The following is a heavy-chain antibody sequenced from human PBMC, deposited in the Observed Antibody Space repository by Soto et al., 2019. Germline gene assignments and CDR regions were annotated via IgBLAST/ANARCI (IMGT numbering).Heavy chain of an antibody. J-gene: IGHJ6*02. Sequence: GGSLRLSCAASGFTFSSYEMNWVRQAPGKGLEWVSYISSSGRTYYADSVTGRFTIARDNSKNTLYLQMSSLRAEDTAVYYCASRGRYYGLDVWGQGTTVTVSS. CDR3: ASRGRYYGLDV. D-gene: IGHD3-10*01. CDR1: GFTFSSYE. V-gene: IGHV3-48*03. CDR2: ISSSGRT.